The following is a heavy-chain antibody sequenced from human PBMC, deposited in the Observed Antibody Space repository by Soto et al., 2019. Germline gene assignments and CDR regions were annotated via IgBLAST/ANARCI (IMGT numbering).Heavy chain of an antibody. CDR3: ARWLQFGSYYGMDV. D-gene: IGHD5-12*01. J-gene: IGHJ6*02. CDR2: IYYSGST. Sequence: QVQLQESGPGLVKPSQTLSLTCTVSGGSLSSGRYYWTWIRQHPGKGLEWIGYIYYSGSTSYNPSLKSRVTISVDTSKNQFSLKLSSVTAADTAVYYCARWLQFGSYYGMDVWGQGTTVTVSS. CDR1: GGSLSSGRYY. V-gene: IGHV4-31*03.